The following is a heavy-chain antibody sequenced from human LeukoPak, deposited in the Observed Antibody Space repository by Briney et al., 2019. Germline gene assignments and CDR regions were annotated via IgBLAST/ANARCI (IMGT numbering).Heavy chain of an antibody. CDR3: ASGFYGSGSYVYYYYMDV. D-gene: IGHD3-10*01. CDR1: GGSISSYY. CDR2: IYTSGNT. Sequence: SETLSLTCTVSGGSISSYYWNWIRQPAGKGLEWIGRIYTSGNTNYNPSLKSRVTMSADTSKNQFSLKLSSVTAADTAVYYCASGFYGSGSYVYYYYMDVWGKGTTVTVSS. J-gene: IGHJ6*03. V-gene: IGHV4-4*07.